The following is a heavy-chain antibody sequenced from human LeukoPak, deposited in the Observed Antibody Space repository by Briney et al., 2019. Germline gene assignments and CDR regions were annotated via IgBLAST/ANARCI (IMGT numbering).Heavy chain of an antibody. CDR2: IKSKTDGGTT. J-gene: IGHJ3*02. Sequence: PGGSLRLSCAASGFTFSNARMSWVRQAPGKGLEWVGRIKSKTDGGTTDYAAPVKGRFTISRDDSKNTLYLQMNSLKTEDTAVYYCTTAYTDYGGNDKGDAFDIWGQGTMVTVSS. V-gene: IGHV3-15*01. D-gene: IGHD4-23*01. CDR1: GFTFSNAR. CDR3: TTAYTDYGGNDKGDAFDI.